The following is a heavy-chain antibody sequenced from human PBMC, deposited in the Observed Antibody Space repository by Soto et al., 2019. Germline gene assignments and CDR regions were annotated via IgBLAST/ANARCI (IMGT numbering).Heavy chain of an antibody. Sequence: QVQLVQSGAEVKKPGASVKVSCKASGYTFTGYYMHWVRQAPGQGLEWMGWINPNSGGTNYAQKFQGWVTMTRDTSVSTAYMELSRLRSDDTAVYYWARDAVSASGAFDIWGQGTMVTVSS. CDR3: ARDAVSASGAFDI. J-gene: IGHJ3*02. CDR2: INPNSGGT. D-gene: IGHD3-10*01. CDR1: GYTFTGYY. V-gene: IGHV1-2*04.